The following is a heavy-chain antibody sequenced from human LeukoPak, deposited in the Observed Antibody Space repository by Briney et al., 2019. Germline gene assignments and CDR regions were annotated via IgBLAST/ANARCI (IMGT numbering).Heavy chain of an antibody. CDR2: IYYSGST. J-gene: IGHJ4*02. CDR3: ARAVGYSSSWYDDY. CDR1: GGSISSGDYY. D-gene: IGHD6-13*01. Sequence: PSQTLSLTCTVSGGSISSGDYYWSWIRQPPEKGLEWIGYIYYSGSTYYNPSLKSRLTISVDTAKNQLSLKLTSVTAADTAVYYCARAVGYSSSWYDDYWGQGTLVTVSS. V-gene: IGHV4-30-4*01.